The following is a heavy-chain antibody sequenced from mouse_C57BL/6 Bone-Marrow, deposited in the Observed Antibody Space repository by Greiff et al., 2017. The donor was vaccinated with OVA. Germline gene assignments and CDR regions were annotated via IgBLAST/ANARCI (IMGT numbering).Heavy chain of an antibody. Sequence: EVQLQESGPELVKPGDSVKISCKASGYSFTGYFMNWVMQSHGKSLEWIGRINPYNSDTFYNQKFKGKATLTVDKSSSTAHMELRSLTSEDSAVYYCARRATVDYYAMDYWGQGTSVTVSS. CDR3: ARRATVDYYAMDY. CDR2: INPYNSDT. V-gene: IGHV1-20*01. J-gene: IGHJ4*01. CDR1: GYSFTGYF. D-gene: IGHD1-1*01.